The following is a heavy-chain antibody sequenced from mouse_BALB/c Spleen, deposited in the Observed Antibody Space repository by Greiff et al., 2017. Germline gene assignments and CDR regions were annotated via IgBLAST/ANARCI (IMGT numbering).Heavy chain of an antibody. J-gene: IGHJ2*01. D-gene: IGHD1-1*01. CDR2: ISNLAYSI. V-gene: IGHV5-15*02. CDR3: EREGDYGSTSYYFDY. CDR1: GFTFSDYG. Sequence: EVMLVESGGGLVQPGGSRKLSCAASGFTFSDYGMAWVRQAPGKGPEWVAFISNLAYSIYYADTVTGRFTISRENAKNTLYLEMSSLRSEDTAMYYCEREGDYGSTSYYFDYWGQGTTLTVSS.